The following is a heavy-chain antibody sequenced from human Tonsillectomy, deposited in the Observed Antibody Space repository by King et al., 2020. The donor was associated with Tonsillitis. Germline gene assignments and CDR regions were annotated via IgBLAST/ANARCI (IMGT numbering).Heavy chain of an antibody. J-gene: IGHJ4*02. CDR1: GFTFSSYG. V-gene: IGHV3-33*01. D-gene: IGHD5-18*01. CDR2: IWYDGSNK. CDR3: ASQLNMDTAIDY. Sequence: VQLVESGGGVVQPGRSLRLSCAASGFTFSSYGMHWVRQAPGKGLEWVAVIWYDGSNKYYVDSVKGRFTISRDNSKNTLNLQRNSLRAEDTAVYYCASQLNMDTAIDYWGQGTLVTVSS.